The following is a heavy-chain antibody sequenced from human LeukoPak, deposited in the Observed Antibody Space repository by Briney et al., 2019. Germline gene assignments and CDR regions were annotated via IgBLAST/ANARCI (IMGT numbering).Heavy chain of an antibody. Sequence: HWXXXAXXKGXVWVSRISTDGSTTTYADSVKGRFTISRDNAKNTLYLQVNSLRAEDTAVYYCARSGGQGFDYWGQGTLVTVSP. CDR2: ISTDGSTT. CDR3: ARSGGQGFDY. J-gene: IGHJ4*02. V-gene: IGHV3-74*01. D-gene: IGHD2-15*01.